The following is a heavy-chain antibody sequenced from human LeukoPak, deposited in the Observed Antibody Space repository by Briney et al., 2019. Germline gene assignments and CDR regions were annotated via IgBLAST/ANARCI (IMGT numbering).Heavy chain of an antibody. J-gene: IGHJ4*02. CDR2: INSDGSIT. Sequence: GGSLRLSCAASGFTFSRNWMHWVRQAPGKGLVWVSRINSDGSITNYADSVKGRFTISRDNAKNTLYLQMSSLRAEDKAVYYCAKIDAYWGQGTLVAVSS. CDR1: GFTFSRNW. CDR3: AKIDAY. V-gene: IGHV3-74*01.